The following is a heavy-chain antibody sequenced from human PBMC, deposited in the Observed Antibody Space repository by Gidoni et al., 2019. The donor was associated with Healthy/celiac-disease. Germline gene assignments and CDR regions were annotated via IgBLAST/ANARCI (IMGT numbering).Heavy chain of an antibody. CDR3: ARDYLGRQALGGGAVGATTLPDYYYYYMDV. V-gene: IGHV6-1*01. CDR1: GDSVSSNSSA. J-gene: IGHJ6*03. Sequence: QVQLQQSGPGLVKPSQTLSLTCAISGDSVSSNSSAWNWIRQSPSRGLEWLGRTYYRSKWYNDYAVSVKSRITINPDTAKNQFSLQLNSVTPEDTSVYYCARDYLGRQALGGGAVGATTLPDYYYYYMDVWGKGTTVTVSS. CDR2: TYYRSKWYN. D-gene: IGHD1-26*01.